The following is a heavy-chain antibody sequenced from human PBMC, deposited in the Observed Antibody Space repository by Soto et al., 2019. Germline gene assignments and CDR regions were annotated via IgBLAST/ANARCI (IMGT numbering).Heavy chain of an antibody. V-gene: IGHV4-61*08. J-gene: IGHJ4*02. Sequence: SETLSLTCSVWGESVSSGAYYWSWIRQPPGKGLEWIGYVYDRGSTTYNPSLKNRVTISVDTSKNQFSLRLSSVTAADTAVYYCARVSLFFGELLSQPYFEYWGQGTLVTVSS. D-gene: IGHD3-10*01. CDR2: VYDRGST. CDR3: ARVSLFFGELLSQPYFEY. CDR1: GESVSSGAYY.